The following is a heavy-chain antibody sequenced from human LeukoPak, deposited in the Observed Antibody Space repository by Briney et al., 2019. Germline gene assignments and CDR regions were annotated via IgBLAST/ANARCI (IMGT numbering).Heavy chain of an antibody. CDR1: GGSISSGDYY. CDR3: ARGATVTTSYDY. J-gene: IGHJ4*02. CDR2: IYYSGST. D-gene: IGHD4-17*01. Sequence: PSQTLSLTCTVSGGSISSGDYYWGWIRQPPGKGLEWIGYIYYSGSTYYNPSLKSRVTISVDTSKNQFSLELSSVTAADTAVYYCARGATVTTSYDYWGQGTLVTVSS. V-gene: IGHV4-30-4*08.